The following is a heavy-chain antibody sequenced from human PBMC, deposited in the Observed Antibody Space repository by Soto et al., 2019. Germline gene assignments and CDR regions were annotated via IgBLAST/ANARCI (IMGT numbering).Heavy chain of an antibody. Sequence: QVQLVQSGAEVKKPGSSVKVSCKASGGTFSSYAISWVRQAPGQGLEWMGGIIPIFGTANYAQKFQGRVTITADESTSTAYMELSSLRSEDTAVYYCARTIDLGYCSSTSCYGTFDYWGQGTLVTVSS. CDR3: ARTIDLGYCSSTSCYGTFDY. V-gene: IGHV1-69*01. J-gene: IGHJ4*02. CDR1: GGTFSSYA. CDR2: IIPIFGTA. D-gene: IGHD2-2*01.